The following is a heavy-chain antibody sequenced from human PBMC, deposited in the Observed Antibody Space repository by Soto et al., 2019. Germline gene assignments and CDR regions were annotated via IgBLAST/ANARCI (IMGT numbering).Heavy chain of an antibody. J-gene: IGHJ4*02. CDR1: GGSFSGYY. CDR3: AGGWLRPYYFDY. CDR2: INHSGST. Sequence: LSLTCAVYGGSFSGYYWSWIRQPPGKGLEWIGEINHSGSTNYNPSLKSRVTISVDTSKNQFSLKLSSVTAADTAVYYCAGGWLRPYYFDYWGQGTLVTVSS. V-gene: IGHV4-34*01. D-gene: IGHD5-12*01.